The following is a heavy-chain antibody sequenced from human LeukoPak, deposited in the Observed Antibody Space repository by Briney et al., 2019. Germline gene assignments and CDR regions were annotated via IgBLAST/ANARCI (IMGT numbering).Heavy chain of an antibody. CDR3: GTGGAMVRGVIVREYYLDY. CDR2: INPNSGGT. CDR1: GYTFTGYY. V-gene: IGHV1-2*02. J-gene: IGHJ4*02. Sequence: ASVKVSCKASGYTFTGYYMHWVRQAPGQGLEWMGWINPNSGGTNYAQKFQGRVTMTRNTSISTAYMELSSLRSEDTAVYYCGTGGAMVRGVIVREYYLDYWGQGTLVTVSS. D-gene: IGHD3-10*01.